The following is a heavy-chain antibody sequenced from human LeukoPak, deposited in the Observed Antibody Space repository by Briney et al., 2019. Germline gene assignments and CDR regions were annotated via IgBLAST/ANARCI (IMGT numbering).Heavy chain of an antibody. D-gene: IGHD6-13*01. Sequence: MASETLSLTCAVYGGSFSGYYWSWIRQPPGKGLEWIGEINHSGSTNYNPSLKSRVTISVDTSKNLFSLKVSSVTAADAAVYYCARGRSSSWSSFDYWGQGTLVTVSS. CDR3: ARGRSSSWSSFDY. J-gene: IGHJ4*02. CDR1: GGSFSGYY. CDR2: INHSGST. V-gene: IGHV4-34*01.